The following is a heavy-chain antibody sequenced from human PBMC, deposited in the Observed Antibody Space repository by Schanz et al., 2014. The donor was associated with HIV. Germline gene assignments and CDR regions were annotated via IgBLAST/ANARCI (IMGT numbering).Heavy chain of an antibody. CDR2: INSNGYTT. CDR3: VQDPEMDAITGYFPY. Sequence: QVQLVESGGGLVKPGGSLRLSCAASGFTFSDYYMSWIRQAPGKGLEWISYINSNGYTTYYADSVKGRFTISRDNAKNSLYLQMNSLRAEDTAVYYCVQDPEMDAITGYFPYWGQGTLVTVSS. D-gene: IGHD3-16*01. J-gene: IGHJ4*02. V-gene: IGHV3-11*01. CDR1: GFTFSDYY.